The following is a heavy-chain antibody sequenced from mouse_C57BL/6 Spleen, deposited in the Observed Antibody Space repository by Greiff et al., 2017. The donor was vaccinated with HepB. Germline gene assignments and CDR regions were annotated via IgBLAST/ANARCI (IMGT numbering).Heavy chain of an antibody. V-gene: IGHV14-1*01. J-gene: IGHJ2*01. CDR2: IDPEDGDT. Sequence: EVQLQQSGAELVRPGASVKLSCTASGFTIKDYYMHWVKQRPEQGLEWIGRIDPEDGDTEYAPKFQGKATMTADTSSNTAYLPLSSLTSEDTAVYYCTFYGNYVYFDYWGQGTTLTVSS. CDR3: TFYGNYVYFDY. CDR1: GFTIKDYY. D-gene: IGHD2-1*01.